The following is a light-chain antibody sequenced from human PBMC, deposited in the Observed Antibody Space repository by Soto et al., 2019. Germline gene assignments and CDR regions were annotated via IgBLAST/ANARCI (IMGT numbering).Light chain of an antibody. V-gene: IGLV4-69*01. CDR3: QTWVTGFRV. CDR2: LNSDGSH. J-gene: IGLJ2*01. CDR1: SGHSSYA. Sequence: QPVLTQSPSASASLGASVKLTCTLSSGHSSYAIAWHQQQPEKGPRYLIKLNSDGSHIKGDGIPDRFSGSSSGAERYLTISSLQSEDEGDYYCQTWVTGFRVFGGGTKVTVL.